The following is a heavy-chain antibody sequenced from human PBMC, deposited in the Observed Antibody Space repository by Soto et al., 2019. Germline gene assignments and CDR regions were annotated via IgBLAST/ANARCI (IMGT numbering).Heavy chain of an antibody. CDR3: ARDRGWYGFDQ. D-gene: IGHD6-19*01. CDR2: INQDGSEK. CDR1: GFTFNSYW. J-gene: IGHJ4*02. Sequence: GGSLRLSCAASGFTFNSYWMTWVRQAPGKGLEWVANINQDGSEKYYVDSVKGRFATSRDNAKNSLYLQMNSLRAEDTAVYYCARDRGWYGFDQWGQGTLVTVSS. V-gene: IGHV3-7*05.